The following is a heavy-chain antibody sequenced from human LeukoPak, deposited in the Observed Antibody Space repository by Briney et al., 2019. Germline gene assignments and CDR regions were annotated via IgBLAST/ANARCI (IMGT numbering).Heavy chain of an antibody. CDR1: GGSISSATYY. CDR3: ATALSVAGYFDY. Sequence: SETLSLTCSVSGGSISSATYYWNWVRQHPGKGLEWIGYIFYSGSSSYNPSFMSRVTISVDTSKNQFSLKPSSVTAADTAMYYCATALSVAGYFDYWGQGILVTVSS. J-gene: IGHJ4*02. V-gene: IGHV4-31*03. D-gene: IGHD6-19*01. CDR2: IFYSGSS.